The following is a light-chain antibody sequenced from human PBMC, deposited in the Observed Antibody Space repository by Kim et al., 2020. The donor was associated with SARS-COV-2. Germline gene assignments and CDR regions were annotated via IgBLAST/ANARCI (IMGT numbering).Light chain of an antibody. J-gene: IGLJ1*01. Sequence: QSALTQPASVSGSPGQSITISCTGTSSDVGGYNYVSWYQQPPGKAPKLMIYDVSKRPSGVSNRFSGSKSGNTASLTISVLQAEDEADYYCRSYTSSSTYVLGTGAKVTVL. V-gene: IGLV2-14*01. CDR3: RSYTSSSTYV. CDR2: DVS. CDR1: SSDVGGYNY.